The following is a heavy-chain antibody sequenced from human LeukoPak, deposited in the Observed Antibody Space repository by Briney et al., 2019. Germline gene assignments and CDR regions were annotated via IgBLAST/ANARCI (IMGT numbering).Heavy chain of an antibody. CDR2: TYYRSKWYN. V-gene: IGHV6-1*01. Sequence: SQTLSLTCAISGDSVSSNSAAWNWIRQSPSRGLEWLGRTYYRSKWYNDYAVSVKSRITINPDTSKNQFSLQLNSVTPEDTAVYYCAREASDPSSPSIYSSSWDDAYNWFDPWGQGTLVTVSS. CDR1: GDSVSSNSAA. D-gene: IGHD6-13*01. CDR3: AREASDPSSPSIYSSSWDDAYNWFDP. J-gene: IGHJ5*02.